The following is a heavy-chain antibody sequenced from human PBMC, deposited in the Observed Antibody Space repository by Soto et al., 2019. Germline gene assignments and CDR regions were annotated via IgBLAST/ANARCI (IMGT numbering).Heavy chain of an antibody. J-gene: IGHJ4*02. D-gene: IGHD6-19*01. CDR3: ARTTTVAGTPEFDY. V-gene: IGHV3-30-3*01. Sequence: QVQLVESGGGVVQPGRSLRLSCAASGFTFSSFSLHRVRQAPGKGLEWLALISYDGSTKYNADSVKGRFTVSRDNSNNTLYLQLSSLRPEDTAVYYCARTTTVAGTPEFDYWGQGTLVTVSS. CDR1: GFTFSSFS. CDR2: ISYDGSTK.